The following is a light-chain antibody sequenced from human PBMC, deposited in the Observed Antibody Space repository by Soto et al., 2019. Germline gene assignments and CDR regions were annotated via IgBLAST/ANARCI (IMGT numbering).Light chain of an antibody. V-gene: IGLV2-14*01. CDR2: EVT. CDR1: SSDVGSYNY. Sequence: QSVLTQPASVSGSPGQSITISCTGASSDVGSYNYVSWYQQYPGKAPKLIIYEVTNRPSGVSNRFSVSKSGNTASLTISGLQAEDEADYYCSSYTSSSTLYVFATGTKVTVL. J-gene: IGLJ1*01. CDR3: SSYTSSSTLYV.